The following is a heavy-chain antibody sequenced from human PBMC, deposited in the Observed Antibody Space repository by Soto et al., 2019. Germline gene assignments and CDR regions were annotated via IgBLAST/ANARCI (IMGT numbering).Heavy chain of an antibody. CDR3: AKTCDFPPDAFDI. D-gene: IGHD2-21*02. Sequence: GGSLRLSCAASGFTFSSYAMIWVRQAPGKGLEWVSAISGSGGNTYYADSVKGRFTISRDNSKNTLYLQMNSLRAEDTAVYYCAKTCDFPPDAFDIWGQGTMVTVSS. J-gene: IGHJ3*02. CDR2: ISGSGGNT. V-gene: IGHV3-23*01. CDR1: GFTFSSYA.